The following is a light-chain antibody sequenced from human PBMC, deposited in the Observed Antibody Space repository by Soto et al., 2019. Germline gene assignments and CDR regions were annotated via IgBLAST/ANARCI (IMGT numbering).Light chain of an antibody. CDR1: QSLLHSDGKTY. J-gene: IGKJ2*01. CDR3: MQSKQFPYT. CDR2: EVS. Sequence: DIVMTQTPLSLSVTPGQPASISCKSSQSLLHSDGKTYLSWYLQRPGQPPQLLIYEVSNRLSGVRDKFNVSGSGTNFTLRISRVEAEYVGIYYCMQSKQFPYTFGQGTKLEIE. V-gene: IGKV2D-29*01.